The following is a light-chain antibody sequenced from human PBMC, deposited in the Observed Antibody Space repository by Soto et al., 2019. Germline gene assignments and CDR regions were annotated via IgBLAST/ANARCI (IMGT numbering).Light chain of an antibody. J-gene: IGKJ1*01. V-gene: IGKV1-39*01. CDR2: AAS. CDR3: KQRYSTPPWT. CDR1: QSISSY. Sequence: DIQMTQSPSSLSASVGDRVTITCRASQSISSYLNWYQQKPGKAPKLLIYAASSLQSGVSSRFTGSGAGTYFALTIRSLQPEEVASSYCKQRYSTPPWTFGEGTKVEIK.